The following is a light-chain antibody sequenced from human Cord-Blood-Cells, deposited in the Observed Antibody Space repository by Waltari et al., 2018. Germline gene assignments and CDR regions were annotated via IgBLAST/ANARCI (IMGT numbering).Light chain of an antibody. J-gene: IGKJ2*01. V-gene: IGKV3-11*01. CDR1: QSVSSY. CDR2: DAS. Sequence: EIVLTQSPAPLSLSPGERATLSCRASQSVSSYLAWYQQKPGQAPRLLIYDASNRATGISARFSGSGSGTDFTLTISSLEPEDFAVYYCQQRSNWPPMYTFGQGTKLEIK. CDR3: QQRSNWPPMYT.